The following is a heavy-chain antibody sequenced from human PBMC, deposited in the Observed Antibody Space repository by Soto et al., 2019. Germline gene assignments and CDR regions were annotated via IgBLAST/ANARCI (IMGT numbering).Heavy chain of an antibody. V-gene: IGHV3-30-3*01. CDR3: ATSSGYLNYFDY. J-gene: IGHJ4*02. D-gene: IGHD6-19*01. Sequence: GGSLRLSCVDSGFSFRTYPMHWVRQAPGKGLEWVALISYDGSGEGYGESVRDRFTVSRDNSKNTLYLQLNSLRPEDTGVYYCATSSGYLNYFDYWGQGTLVTVSS. CDR1: GFSFRTYP. CDR2: ISYDGSGE.